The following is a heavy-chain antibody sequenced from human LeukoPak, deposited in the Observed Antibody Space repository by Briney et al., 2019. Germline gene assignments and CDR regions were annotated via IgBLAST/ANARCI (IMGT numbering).Heavy chain of an antibody. J-gene: IGHJ6*02. V-gene: IGHV3-23*01. D-gene: IGHD3-10*01. CDR2: ISGSSGHT. CDR1: GLTFSSYA. CDR3: AKRSGFGELSDPYYYYGMDV. Sequence: GGSLRLSCAASGLTFSSYAMSWVRQAPGKGLEWVSAISGSSGHTYYADSVKGRFTISRDNSKNTLYLQMNSLRAEDTAVYYCAKRSGFGELSDPYYYYGMDVWGQGTTVTVSS.